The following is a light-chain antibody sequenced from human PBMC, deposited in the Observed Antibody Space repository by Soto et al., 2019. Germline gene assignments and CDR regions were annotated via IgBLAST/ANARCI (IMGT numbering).Light chain of an antibody. Sequence: DLQVTQSQSSLSAPVGDRVTITCRESQAIRNDLGWYQKKPGKAPKRLIYAASSLDSEVPLRFSGSGSGTEFILTISSLPDDDFATYWCQHYGGMWTFGQGTKV. J-gene: IGKJ1*01. CDR3: QHYGGMWT. CDR2: AAS. CDR1: QAIRND. V-gene: IGKV1-17*01.